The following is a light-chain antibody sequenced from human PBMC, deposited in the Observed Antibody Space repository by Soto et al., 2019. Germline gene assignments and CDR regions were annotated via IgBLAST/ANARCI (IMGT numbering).Light chain of an antibody. CDR1: QGIRND. V-gene: IGKV1-6*01. Sequence: AIQMTQSPSSLPASVGDRVTITCRASQGIRNDLGWYQQKPGKAPNLLIYAASRLRGGVPSRFSGNGSDTHFALTISSLQPEDFAPYYYLQAHTYPLTFGEETKVEIK. CDR2: AAS. J-gene: IGKJ1*01. CDR3: LQAHTYPLT.